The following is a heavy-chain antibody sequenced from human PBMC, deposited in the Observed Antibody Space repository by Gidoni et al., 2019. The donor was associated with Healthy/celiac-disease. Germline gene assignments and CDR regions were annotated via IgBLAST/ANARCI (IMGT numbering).Heavy chain of an antibody. CDR2: ISGSRSYI. CDR1: GFSFISYG. J-gene: IGHJ6*02. CDR3: ARDWSMILRDGMDV. D-gene: IGHD3-16*01. Sequence: EVQLVESGGGLVGPGGSLRLSCAASGFSFISYGMNWVRQAPGKGLEWVSSISGSRSYIYYADSVKGRFTIYRDNAKNSLYLQMNSLRAEDTAVYYCARDWSMILRDGMDVWGQGTTVTVSS. V-gene: IGHV3-21*02.